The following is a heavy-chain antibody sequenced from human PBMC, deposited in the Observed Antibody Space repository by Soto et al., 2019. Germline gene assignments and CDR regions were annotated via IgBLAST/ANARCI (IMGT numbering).Heavy chain of an antibody. V-gene: IGHV3-73*01. D-gene: IGHD2-2*03. CDR3: TRPPLDKSLHNWFDP. J-gene: IGHJ5*02. CDR1: GFTFSGSA. Sequence: EVQLVESGGGLVQPGGSLKLSCAASGFTFSGSARHWVRQASGQGLEWVGRIRSKANSYATAYAASVKGRFTISRDDSRNAAYLQMNSLKTEDTGVYYCTRPPLDKSLHNWFDPWGQGTLVTVSS. CDR2: IRSKANSYAT.